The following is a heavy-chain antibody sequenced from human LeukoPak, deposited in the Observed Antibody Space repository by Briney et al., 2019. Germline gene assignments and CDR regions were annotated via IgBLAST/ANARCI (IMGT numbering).Heavy chain of an antibody. J-gene: IGHJ4*02. CDR3: AKFDC. V-gene: IGHV3-30*02. CDR2: IRYDGSNK. Sequence: GGSLRLSCAASGFTFSTNSMNWVRQAPGKGLEWVAFIRYDGSNKYYADSVKGRFTISRDNSKNTLYLQMNSLRVEDTAVYYCAKFDCWGQGTLVTVSS. CDR1: GFTFSTNS.